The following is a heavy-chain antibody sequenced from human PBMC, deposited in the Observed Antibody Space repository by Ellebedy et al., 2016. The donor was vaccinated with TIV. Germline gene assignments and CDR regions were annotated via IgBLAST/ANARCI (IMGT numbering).Heavy chain of an antibody. J-gene: IGHJ5*02. CDR3: ASRRYDALTGPLQPLDR. Sequence: ASVKVSCKASGYSFTDDHMHWVRQAPGQGLEWMGWISPNSGGTYYAQKFHGRVTMTRDTSINTVYLELSRLTSDDTAIYYCASRRYDALTGPLQPLDRWGQGTLVTVSS. CDR2: ISPNSGGT. CDR1: GYSFTDDH. D-gene: IGHD3-9*01. V-gene: IGHV1-2*02.